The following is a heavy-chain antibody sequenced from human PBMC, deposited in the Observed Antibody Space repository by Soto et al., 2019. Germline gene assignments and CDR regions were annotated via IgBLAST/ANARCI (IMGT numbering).Heavy chain of an antibody. CDR2: ISSSSSYI. CDR3: ARAPLLMGEGWDYYYYGMDV. D-gene: IGHD2-8*01. V-gene: IGHV3-21*01. J-gene: IGHJ6*02. Sequence: EVQLVESGGGLVKPGGSLRLSCAASGFTFSSYSMNWVRQAPGKGLEWVSSISSSSSYIYYADSVKGRFTISRDNAKNSLYLQMNSLRAEDTAVYYCARAPLLMGEGWDYYYYGMDVWGQGTTVTVSS. CDR1: GFTFSSYS.